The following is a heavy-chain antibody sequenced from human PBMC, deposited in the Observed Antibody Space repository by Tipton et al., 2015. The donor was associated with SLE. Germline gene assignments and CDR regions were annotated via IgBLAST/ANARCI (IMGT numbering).Heavy chain of an antibody. Sequence: TLSLTCTVSGGYIDSNIHYWGWLRQPPGEGLEGIGRIYYRGSTYYNESLESRVTMSVDTANNPCSLKLRSLTATDKAVYVCVRFTDTSGWLVDSWGQGTLVSVSS. V-gene: IGHV4-39*01. CDR2: IYYRGST. J-gene: IGHJ5*01. CDR1: GGYIDSNIHY. D-gene: IGHD6-19*01. CDR3: VRFTDTSGWLVDS.